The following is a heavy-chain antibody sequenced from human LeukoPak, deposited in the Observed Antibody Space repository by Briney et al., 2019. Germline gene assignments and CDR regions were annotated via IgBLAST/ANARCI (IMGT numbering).Heavy chain of an antibody. CDR1: GFTVSSNY. CDR2: TYSNGRT. V-gene: IGHV3-53*01. CDR3: ARVLSGRGSLYAYYYYMDV. J-gene: IGHJ6*03. D-gene: IGHD3-10*01. Sequence: PGGSLRLSCAASGFTVSSNYMSWVRQAPGKGLEWVSVTYSNGRTYYADSVKGRFTIPRDISKNTLYLQMNRLRAEDTAVYYCARVLSGRGSLYAYYYYMDVWGKGTTVTISS.